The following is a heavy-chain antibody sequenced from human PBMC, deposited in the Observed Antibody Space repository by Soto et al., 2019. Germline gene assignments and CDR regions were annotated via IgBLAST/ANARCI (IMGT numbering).Heavy chain of an antibody. CDR1: GFTLSSYA. V-gene: IGHV3-23*01. Sequence: TGGSLRLSCAASGFTLSSYAMTWVRQAPGKGLECVSSISYTGGNTYYADSVKGRFAVSRDNSKNTLFLQMNSLRAEDTAVYFCAKDWSSSSPRGYYGMDVWGQGTTVTVSS. CDR2: ISYTGGNT. D-gene: IGHD6-6*01. CDR3: AKDWSSSSPRGYYGMDV. J-gene: IGHJ6*02.